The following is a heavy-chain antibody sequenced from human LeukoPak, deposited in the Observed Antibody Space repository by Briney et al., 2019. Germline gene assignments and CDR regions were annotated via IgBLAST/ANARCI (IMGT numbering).Heavy chain of an antibody. CDR3: ARDRDYYDSSGLS. D-gene: IGHD3-22*01. CDR1: GFTFSSYS. J-gene: IGHJ4*02. CDR2: ISSSSSYI. Sequence: GGSLRLSCAASGFTFSSYSMNWVRQAPGKGLEWVSPISSSSSYIYYADSVKGRFTISRDNAKNSLYLQMNSLRAEDTAVYYCARDRDYYDSSGLSWGQGTLVTVSS. V-gene: IGHV3-21*01.